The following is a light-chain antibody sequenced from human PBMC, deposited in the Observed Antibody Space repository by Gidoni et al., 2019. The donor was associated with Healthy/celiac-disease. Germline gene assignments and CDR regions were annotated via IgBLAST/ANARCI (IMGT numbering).Light chain of an antibody. CDR3: QSYDSSLSASVV. CDR1: SSNIGAGYD. Sequence: QSVLTQPPSVPGAPGQWVTISCTGSSSNIGAGYDVHWYQQLPGTAPKLLIYGNSNRPSGVPDRFSGSKSGTSASLAITGLQAEDEADYYCQSYDSSLSASVVFGGGTKLTVL. CDR2: GNS. J-gene: IGLJ2*01. V-gene: IGLV1-40*01.